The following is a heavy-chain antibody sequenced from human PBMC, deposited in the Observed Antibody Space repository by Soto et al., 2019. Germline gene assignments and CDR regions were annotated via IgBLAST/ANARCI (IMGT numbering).Heavy chain of an antibody. CDR3: ATSQSATMVRGVKFWFDP. Sequence: ASVKVSCKVSGCTLTELSMHWGRQAPGKGVEWMGGFDPEDGETIDAQKCQGRVTMTEDTSTDTAYMELSSLRSEDTAVYYCATSQSATMVRGVKFWFDPWGPGTLVTVSS. CDR1: GCTLTELS. D-gene: IGHD3-10*01. CDR2: FDPEDGET. J-gene: IGHJ5*02. V-gene: IGHV1-24*01.